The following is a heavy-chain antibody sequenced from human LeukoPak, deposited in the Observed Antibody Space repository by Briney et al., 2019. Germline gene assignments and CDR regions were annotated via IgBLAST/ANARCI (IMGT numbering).Heavy chain of an antibody. CDR3: ARDSLRVVGASSTLDY. CDR2: ISGYKGNT. J-gene: IGHJ4*02. Sequence: ASVKVSCKASGYTFTSYGISWVRQAPGQGLEWMGWISGYKGNTNYAQKFQGRVSMTTDTSTRTAYMELRSLRSDDTAVYYCARDSLRVVGASSTLDYWGQGTLVTVSS. CDR1: GYTFTSYG. D-gene: IGHD2-2*01. V-gene: IGHV1-18*01.